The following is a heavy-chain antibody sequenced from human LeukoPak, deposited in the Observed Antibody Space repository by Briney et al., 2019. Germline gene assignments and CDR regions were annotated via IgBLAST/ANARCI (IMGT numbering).Heavy chain of an antibody. CDR1: GFTFSSYA. V-gene: IGHV3-23*01. CDR2: IGGSGGST. D-gene: IGHD5-24*01. Sequence: GGSLRLSCAASGFTFSSYAMGWVRQAPGKGLEWVSGIGGSGGSTYYADSVKGRFNISRDNAKNSLYLQMNSLRAEDTAVYYCARDRDGYNLPYFDYWGQGTLVTVSS. CDR3: ARDRDGYNLPYFDY. J-gene: IGHJ4*02.